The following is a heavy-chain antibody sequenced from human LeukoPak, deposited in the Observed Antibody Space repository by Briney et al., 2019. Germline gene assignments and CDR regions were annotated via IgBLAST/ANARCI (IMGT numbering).Heavy chain of an antibody. D-gene: IGHD4-17*01. CDR1: GFTFSRYA. CDR2: ISYDGSY. CDR3: ARGARKGDDYGGFFDY. Sequence: GGSLRLSCAASGFTFSRYAMHWVRQAPGKGLEWVAVISYDGSYNADSMKGRLTISRDNSKNTLYLQMTSLRAEDTAVYDCARGARKGDDYGGFFDYWGQGTLVTVSS. J-gene: IGHJ4*02. V-gene: IGHV3-30*04.